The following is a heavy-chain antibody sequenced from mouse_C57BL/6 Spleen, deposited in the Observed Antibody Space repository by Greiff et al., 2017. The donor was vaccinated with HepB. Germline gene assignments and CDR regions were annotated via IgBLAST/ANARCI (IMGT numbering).Heavy chain of an antibody. V-gene: IGHV1-62-2*01. J-gene: IGHJ4*01. CDR2: FYPGSGSI. CDR1: GYTFTEYT. Sequence: QVQLKESGAELVKPGASVKLSCKASGYTFTEYTIHWVKQRSGQGLEWIGWFYPGSGSIKYNEKFKDKATLTADKSSSTVYMELSRLTSEDSAVYICARHEDPVYYGSSPYAMDYWGQGTSVTVSS. CDR3: ARHEDPVYYGSSPYAMDY. D-gene: IGHD1-1*01.